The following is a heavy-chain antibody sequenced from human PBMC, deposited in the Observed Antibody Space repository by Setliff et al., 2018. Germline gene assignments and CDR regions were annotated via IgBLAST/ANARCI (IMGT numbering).Heavy chain of an antibody. J-gene: IGHJ4*01. CDR2: ISYSGTP. V-gene: IGHV4-39*01. D-gene: IGHD2-15*01. CDR3: VRPGGTTVVARHFDY. Sequence: TSETLSLTCTVSDDSFTSSRYYWGWIRQAPGSGLEWIGSISYSGTPYYNASVESRVTISIDTSRNQFSLELRSATVADTATYYCVRPGGTTVVARHFDYWGSGILVTV. CDR1: DDSFTSSRYY.